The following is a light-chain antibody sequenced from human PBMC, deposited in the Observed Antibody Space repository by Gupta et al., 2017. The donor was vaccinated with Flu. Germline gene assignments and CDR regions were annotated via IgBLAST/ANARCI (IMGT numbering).Light chain of an antibody. J-gene: IGKJ2*01. V-gene: IGKV3-20*01. CDR1: QGVTSTY. CDR3: QQYGGSLPYT. CDR2: GAS. Sequence: EIVLTQSPASLSLSPGERATLSCRASQGVTSTYFAWYQQKPGQAPRLLIYGASRRATGIPDRFSGSGSGTDFTLTISRLEPEDFAVYYCQQYGGSLPYTFGQGTKLEIK.